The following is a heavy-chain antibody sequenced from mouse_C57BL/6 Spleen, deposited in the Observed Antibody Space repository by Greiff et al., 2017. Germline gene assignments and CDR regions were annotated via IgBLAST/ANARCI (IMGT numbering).Heavy chain of an antibody. J-gene: IGHJ1*03. Sequence: VQLQQSGAELVKPGASVKLSCTASGFNIKDYYMHWVKQRTEQGLEWIGRIDPEDGETKYAPKFPGKATITADTSSNTAYLQLSSLTSEGTAVYYCASSYSNYVGYFDVWGTGTTVTVSS. V-gene: IGHV14-2*01. CDR2: IDPEDGET. D-gene: IGHD2-5*01. CDR1: GFNIKDYY. CDR3: ASSYSNYVGYFDV.